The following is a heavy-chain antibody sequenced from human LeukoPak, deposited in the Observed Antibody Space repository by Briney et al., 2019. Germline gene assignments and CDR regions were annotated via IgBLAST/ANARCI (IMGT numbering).Heavy chain of an antibody. Sequence: GGSLRLSCAASGFTFSSDSMNWVRQAPGKGLEWVSYISSSSRTKYYADSVKGRFTVSRDNAENSLYLQMNSLRDGDTAVYYCARIVGERGSYLGVCEYWGQGTLVTVSS. CDR2: ISSSSRTK. CDR3: ARIVGERGSYLGVCEY. CDR1: GFTFSSDS. J-gene: IGHJ4*02. D-gene: IGHD1-26*01. V-gene: IGHV3-48*02.